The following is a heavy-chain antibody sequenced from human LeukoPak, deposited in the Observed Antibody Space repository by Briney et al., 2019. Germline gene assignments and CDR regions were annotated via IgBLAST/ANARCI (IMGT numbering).Heavy chain of an antibody. CDR2: INPNSGGT. D-gene: IGHD5-12*01. CDR3: ARDSKGSGYDYVGYDY. J-gene: IGHJ4*02. CDR1: GYTFTGYY. Sequence: ASVKVSCKASGYTFTGYYMHWVRQAPGQGLEWMGWINPNSGGTNYAQKFQGRVTMTRDTSISTAYMELSRLRSDDTAVYYCARDSKGSGYDYVGYDYWGQGTLVTVSS. V-gene: IGHV1-2*02.